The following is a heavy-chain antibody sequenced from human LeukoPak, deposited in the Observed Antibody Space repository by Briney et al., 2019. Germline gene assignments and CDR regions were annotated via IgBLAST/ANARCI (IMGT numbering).Heavy chain of an antibody. J-gene: IGHJ6*04. CDR1: GFTFSSYG. D-gene: IGHD5-18*01. CDR2: IRYDGSNK. V-gene: IGHV3-30*02. CDR3: AKGGYSFMDV. Sequence: GGSLRLSCAASGFTFSSYGMQWVREAPGKGLEWVAFIRYDGSNKYYADSVKGRFTISRDNSKNTLYLQMNSLRAEDTAVYYCAKGGYSFMDVWGKGTTVTVSS.